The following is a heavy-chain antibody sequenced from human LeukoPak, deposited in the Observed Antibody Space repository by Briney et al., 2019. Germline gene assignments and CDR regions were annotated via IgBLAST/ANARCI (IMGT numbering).Heavy chain of an antibody. CDR1: GGSISSGGYY. D-gene: IGHD4-17*01. CDR2: IYYSGST. CDR3: AREGNGDYVRY. V-gene: IGHV4-31*03. Sequence: PSQTPFLTCPFSGGSISSGGYYLSWVRPPPGKGLEWIGYIYYSGSTYYNPSLKSRVTISVDTSKNQFSLKLSSVTAADTAVYYCAREGNGDYVRYWGQGTLVTVSS. J-gene: IGHJ4*02.